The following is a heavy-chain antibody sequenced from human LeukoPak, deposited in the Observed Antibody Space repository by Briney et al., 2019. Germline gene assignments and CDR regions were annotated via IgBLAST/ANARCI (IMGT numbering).Heavy chain of an antibody. V-gene: IGHV6-1*01. CDR1: GDSVSSNSAA. D-gene: IGHD6-13*01. J-gene: IGHJ4*02. Sequence: SQTLSLTCALSGDSVSSNSAAWNWIRQSPSRGLEWLGRTYYRSKWYNDYAVSVKSRITINPDTSKNQFSLQLNSVTPEDTAVYYCARGEGAAAGTSPFDYWGQGTLVTVSS. CDR2: TYYRSKWYN. CDR3: ARGEGAAAGTSPFDY.